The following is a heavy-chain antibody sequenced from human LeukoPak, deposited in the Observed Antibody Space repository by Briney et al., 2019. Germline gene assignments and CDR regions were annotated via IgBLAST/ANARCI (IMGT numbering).Heavy chain of an antibody. CDR3: AREGSYSSGWYDWYFDL. D-gene: IGHD6-19*01. CDR1: GYTFTGYY. Sequence: GASVKVSCKASGYTFTGYYMHWVRQAPGQGLEWMGWINPNSGGTNYAQKFQGWVTMTRDTSISTAYMELSRLRSDDTAVYYCAREGSYSSGWYDWYFDLWGRGTLVTVSS. V-gene: IGHV1-2*04. CDR2: INPNSGGT. J-gene: IGHJ2*01.